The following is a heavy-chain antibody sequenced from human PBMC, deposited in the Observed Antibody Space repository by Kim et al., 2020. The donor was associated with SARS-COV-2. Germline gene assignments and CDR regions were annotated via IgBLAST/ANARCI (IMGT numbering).Heavy chain of an antibody. CDR1: GFTFSSYA. CDR2: ISYDGSNK. D-gene: IGHD3-10*01. Sequence: GGSLRLSCAASGFTFSSYAMHWVRQAPGKGLEWVAVISYDGSNKYYADSVKGRSTSSRDNSKNTLYLQMNSLRAEDTAVYYCARPRGGGYTYGTGNYWG. V-gene: IGHV3-30*04. J-gene: IGHJ4*01. CDR3: ARPRGGGYTYGTGNY.